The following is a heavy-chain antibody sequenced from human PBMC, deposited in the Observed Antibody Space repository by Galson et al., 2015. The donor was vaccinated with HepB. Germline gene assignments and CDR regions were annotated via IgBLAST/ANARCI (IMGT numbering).Heavy chain of an antibody. CDR2: FHPEDGET. V-gene: IGHV1-24*01. CDR1: GYTLTELS. D-gene: IGHD3-9*01. CDR3: ATGIYFDSLLFPTAGY. J-gene: IGHJ4*02. Sequence: SVKVSCKVSGYTLTELSMHWVRQAPGKGLEWMGSFHPEDGETVYAHTLQGRVTMTDDTATDTAYMELSSLRSEDTAVYYCATGIYFDSLLFPTAGYWGQGTLITVSS.